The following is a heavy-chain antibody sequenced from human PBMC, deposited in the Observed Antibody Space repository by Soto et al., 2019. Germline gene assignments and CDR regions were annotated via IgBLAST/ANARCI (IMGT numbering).Heavy chain of an antibody. Sequence: QVQLVQSGAEVKKPGSSVKVSCKASGGTFSSYSISWVRRAPGQGLEWMGRIIPILAKATYAEKFQGRVTITADKSTSTAYMELSSLRSEDTAVYYCARDSGYCSGGSCQIAGPIAYWGQGTLVTVSS. J-gene: IGHJ4*02. V-gene: IGHV1-69*08. CDR3: ARDSGYCSGGSCQIAGPIAY. D-gene: IGHD2-15*01. CDR2: IIPILAKA. CDR1: GGTFSSYS.